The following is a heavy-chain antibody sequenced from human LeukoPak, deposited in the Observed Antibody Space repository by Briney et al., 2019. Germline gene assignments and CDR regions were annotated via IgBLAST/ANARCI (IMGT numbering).Heavy chain of an antibody. D-gene: IGHD6-19*01. Sequence: SGTLSLTCAVSGGSISSSNWWSWVRQPPGKGLEWIGEIYHSGSTNYNPSLKSRVTISVDKSKNQFSLKLSSVTAADTAVYYCASTPYSSGWSSFDWYFDLWGRGTLVIVSS. V-gene: IGHV4-4*02. CDR1: GGSISSSNW. CDR3: ASTPYSSGWSSFDWYFDL. J-gene: IGHJ2*01. CDR2: IYHSGST.